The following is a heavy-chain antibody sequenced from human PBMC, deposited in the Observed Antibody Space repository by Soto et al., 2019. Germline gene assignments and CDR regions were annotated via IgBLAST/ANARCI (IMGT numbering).Heavy chain of an antibody. CDR2: IYHGGST. CDR3: AREEQLLVRGVWFDA. CDR1: GVSISSDTW. D-gene: IGHD6-13*01. J-gene: IGHJ5*02. Sequence: QVQLQESGPGLVKPSGTLSLTCAVSGVSISSDTWWSWVRQPPGKGLEWIGEIYHGGSTNYNPSLKSRVTISIDKSKNQFFLKVSSVTAADTAVYYCAREEQLLVRGVWFDAWGQGTLVTVSS. V-gene: IGHV4-4*02.